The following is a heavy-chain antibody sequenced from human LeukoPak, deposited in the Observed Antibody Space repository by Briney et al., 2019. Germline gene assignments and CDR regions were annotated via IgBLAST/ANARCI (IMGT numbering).Heavy chain of an antibody. Sequence: GGSLRLSCEVSGSTVSTTYVSWVRQAAGKGLEWVSVIYSGGSTYYGDSVKGRFTMSRDNSKSTFYLQMSSLRAEDTAVYYCARHIISSGWYTGFDPWGQGTLVTVSS. CDR1: GSTVSTTY. V-gene: IGHV3-53*01. CDR3: ARHIISSGWYTGFDP. CDR2: IYSGGST. J-gene: IGHJ5*02. D-gene: IGHD6-19*01.